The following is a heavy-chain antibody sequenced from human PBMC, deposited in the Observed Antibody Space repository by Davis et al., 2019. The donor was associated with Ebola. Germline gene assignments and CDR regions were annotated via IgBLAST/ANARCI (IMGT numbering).Heavy chain of an antibody. CDR1: GFTFSSYS. V-gene: IGHV3-48*04. J-gene: IGHJ4*02. Sequence: GKSLKISCAASGFTFSSYSMNWVRQAPGKGLEWVSYISSSSSTIYYADSVKGRFTISRDNAKNSLYLQMNSLRAEDTAVYYCARDGIGGGLRGQGTLVTVSS. CDR2: ISSSSSTI. D-gene: IGHD2-15*01. CDR3: ARDGIGGGL.